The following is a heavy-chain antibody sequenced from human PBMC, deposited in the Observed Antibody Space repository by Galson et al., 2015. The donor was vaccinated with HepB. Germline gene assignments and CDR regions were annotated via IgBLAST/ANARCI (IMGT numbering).Heavy chain of an antibody. CDR1: GFTFSNAW. CDR2: IKSKTDGGTT. V-gene: IGHV3-15*01. Sequence: SLRLSCAASGFTFSNAWMSWVRQAPGKGLEWVGRIKSKTDGGTTEYAAPVKGRFTISRDDSKNMLYLQMNSLKTEDTALYYCTTDPTYDLRGTDWLDPWGQGTLVTVSS. CDR3: TTDPTYDLRGTDWLDP. J-gene: IGHJ5*02. D-gene: IGHD3-3*01.